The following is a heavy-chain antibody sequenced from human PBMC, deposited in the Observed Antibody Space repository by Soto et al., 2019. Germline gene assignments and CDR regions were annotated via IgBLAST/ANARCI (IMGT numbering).Heavy chain of an antibody. J-gene: IGHJ6*02. D-gene: IGHD5-12*01. CDR1: GFTFDDYA. CDR3: AKDIPGYALYGMDV. Sequence: GSLRLSCAASGFTFDDYAMHWVRQAPGKGLEWVSLISWDGGSTYYADSVKGRFTISRDNSKNSLYLQMNSLRAEDTALYYCAKDIPGYALYGMDVWGQGTTVTVSS. V-gene: IGHV3-43D*04. CDR2: ISWDGGST.